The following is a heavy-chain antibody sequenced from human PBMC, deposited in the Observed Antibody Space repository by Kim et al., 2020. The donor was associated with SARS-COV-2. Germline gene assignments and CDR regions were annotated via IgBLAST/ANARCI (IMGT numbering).Heavy chain of an antibody. V-gene: IGHV4-34*01. CDR3: ARGVSGYYGSGSYPSWFDP. J-gene: IGHJ5*02. D-gene: IGHD3-10*01. Sequence: SRVTISVDTSKNQFSVKLSSVTAADTAVYYCARGVSGYYGSGSYPSWFDPWGQGTLVTVAS.